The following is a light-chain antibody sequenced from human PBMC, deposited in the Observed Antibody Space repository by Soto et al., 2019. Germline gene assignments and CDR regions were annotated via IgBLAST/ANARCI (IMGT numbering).Light chain of an antibody. CDR3: QQYNTYLYT. CDR2: EAS. Sequence: DIQMTQSPSTLSASVGDRVTITCRASQTISSWLAWYQQKPGKAPKLLIYEASSLESGVRSRFSGSGSETEFTLTISSLQPDDFATYYCQQYNTYLYTFGQGTKLE. J-gene: IGKJ2*01. V-gene: IGKV1-5*03. CDR1: QTISSW.